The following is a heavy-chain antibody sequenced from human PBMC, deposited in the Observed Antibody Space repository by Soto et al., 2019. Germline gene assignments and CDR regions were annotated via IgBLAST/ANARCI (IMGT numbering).Heavy chain of an antibody. CDR2: IWYDGSNK. J-gene: IGHJ4*02. D-gene: IGHD3-10*01. CDR1: GFTFSSYG. CDR3: ARVADRYYYGSETFDS. Sequence: QVQLVESGGGVVQPGRSLRLSCAASGFTFSSYGMHWVRQAPGKGLEWVAVIWYDGSNKYYADSVKGRFTISRDNSKNTLYLQMNSLRAEDTAVYYCARVADRYYYGSETFDSWGQGTLVTVSS. V-gene: IGHV3-33*01.